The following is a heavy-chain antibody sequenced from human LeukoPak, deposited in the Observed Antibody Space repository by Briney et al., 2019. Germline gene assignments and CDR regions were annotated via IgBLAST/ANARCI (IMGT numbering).Heavy chain of an antibody. CDR1: GGSINSYY. V-gene: IGHV4-59*01. CDR2: IYYIGST. J-gene: IGHJ4*02. D-gene: IGHD1-26*01. Sequence: SETLSLTCTVSGGSINSYYWSWIRQPPWKGLEWIGHIYYIGSTDYQSSLKSRVTISVDTSKNQFSLKLSTVTPADTAMYYCARTSVFSGSSFDYWGQGTLVTVSS. CDR3: ARTSVFSGSSFDY.